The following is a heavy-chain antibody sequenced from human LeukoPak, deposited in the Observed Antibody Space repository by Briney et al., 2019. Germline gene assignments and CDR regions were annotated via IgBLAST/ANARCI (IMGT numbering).Heavy chain of an antibody. CDR2: ISSRSSYI. Sequence: GGSLRLSCAASGFTFSNYSMDWVRQAPGKGLEWVSSISSRSSYIYYADSVRGRFTISRDNAKNSLYLQVNSLRAEDTAVYYCARAYGDSVGPVYYFDSWGQGSLVTVSS. V-gene: IGHV3-21*01. CDR3: ARAYGDSVGPVYYFDS. J-gene: IGHJ4*02. CDR1: GFTFSNYS. D-gene: IGHD4-17*01.